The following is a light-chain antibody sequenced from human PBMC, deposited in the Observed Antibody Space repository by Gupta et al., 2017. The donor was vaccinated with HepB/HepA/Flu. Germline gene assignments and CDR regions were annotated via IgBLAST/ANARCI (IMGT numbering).Light chain of an antibody. V-gene: IGLV2-14*03. CDR3: SSFRTGSTLVV. CDR1: SSDVGGFNS. J-gene: IGLJ2*01. CDR2: DVS. Sequence: QSALTQPASVSGSPGQSITISCTGSSSDVGGFNSVSWYQQYPGRAPKLLIYDVSNRPSGVSDRFSGSKSGNTASLTISGLQAEEDADYYCSSFRTGSTLVVFGGGTKVTVL.